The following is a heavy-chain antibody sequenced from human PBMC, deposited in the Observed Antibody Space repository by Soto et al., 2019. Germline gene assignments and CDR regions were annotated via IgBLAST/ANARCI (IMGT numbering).Heavy chain of an antibody. CDR2: ISWNSGSI. D-gene: IGHD3-16*01. J-gene: IGHJ4*02. CDR3: AKGGY. CDR1: GFTFDDFA. Sequence: ESGGGLVQPGRSLRLSCAASGFTFDDFAMPWVRQAPGKGLEWVSGISWNSGSIGYADSVKGRFTISRDNAKNSLYLQKNSLRAEDTALYYCAKGGYWGQGTLVTVSS. V-gene: IGHV3-9*01.